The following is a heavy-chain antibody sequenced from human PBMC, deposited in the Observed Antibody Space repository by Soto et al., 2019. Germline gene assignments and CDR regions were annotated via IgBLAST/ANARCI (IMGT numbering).Heavy chain of an antibody. CDR3: TRRGHTISPT. J-gene: IGHJ4*02. CDR1: GGSFSSSSYY. V-gene: IGHV4-39*01. D-gene: IGHD3-3*02. Sequence: QLQLQESGPGLVKPSETLSLTCTVSGGSFSSSSYYWVWIRQPPGKGLEWIGSIYYDGTTYYNPSLKSRVAISVATSKNQFSLNLTSVTAADTAVYFCTRRGHTISPTWGQGTLVTVSS. CDR2: IYYDGTT.